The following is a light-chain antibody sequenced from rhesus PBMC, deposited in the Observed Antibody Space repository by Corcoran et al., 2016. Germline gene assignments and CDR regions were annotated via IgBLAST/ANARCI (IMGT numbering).Light chain of an antibody. CDR3: QQYDDRPT. V-gene: IGKV1-19*01. J-gene: IGKJ1*01. Sequence: DIQMTQSPSSLSASVGDKVTITCHASQDISSWVVWYQQKPGKAPKPLKNYTSSLQSGVQSRFSGSGSGTDYTFTISSLQPEDFATYYCQQYDDRPTFGQGTKVEIK. CDR1: QDISSW. CDR2: YTS.